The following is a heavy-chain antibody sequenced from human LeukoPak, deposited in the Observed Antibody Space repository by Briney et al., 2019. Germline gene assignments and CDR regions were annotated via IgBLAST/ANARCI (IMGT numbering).Heavy chain of an antibody. CDR3: ARGDYYDSNNYSPHAFDI. CDR1: GGSISNYY. J-gene: IGHJ3*02. D-gene: IGHD3-22*01. CDR2: IYTSGRT. V-gene: IGHV4-4*07. Sequence: SETLSLTCTVSGGSISNYYWTWIRQPAGRGLEWIGRIYTSGRTSYNPSLKSRVTMSVDTSKSQFSPRLTSVTAADTAVYYCARGDYYDSNNYSPHAFDIWGQGTMVTVSS.